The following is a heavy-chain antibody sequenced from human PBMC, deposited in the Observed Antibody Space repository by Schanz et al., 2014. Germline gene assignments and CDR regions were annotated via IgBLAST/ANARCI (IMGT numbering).Heavy chain of an antibody. CDR3: AIHYGDRPL. V-gene: IGHV1-46*01. Sequence: QVQLVQSGAEVKKPGVSVKVSCKASGYTFTTYYIHWVRQAPGQGLEWMGKINPSSGTTRIAQNFQGRLTSARDTSMKTAYVEMTDLKFEGAGLYDCAIHYGDRPLWGQGTLSAVSS. CDR2: INPSSGTT. J-gene: IGHJ4*02. CDR1: GYTFTTYY. D-gene: IGHD4-17*01.